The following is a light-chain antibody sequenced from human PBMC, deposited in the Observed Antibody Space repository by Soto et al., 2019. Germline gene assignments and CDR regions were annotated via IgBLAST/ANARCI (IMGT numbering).Light chain of an antibody. CDR2: GIF. Sequence: NFFSHFSPPLSLSPGGKDPPYSRTRQSVKNDYLAWYQQKPGQAPRLLVYGIFNRATGVPARFSGSGSGTDFTLTISGLEPEDSAVYYCQHYDGSPRTFGQGTKVDIK. CDR1: QSVKNDY. V-gene: IGKV3-20*01. J-gene: IGKJ2*01. CDR3: QHYDGSPRT.